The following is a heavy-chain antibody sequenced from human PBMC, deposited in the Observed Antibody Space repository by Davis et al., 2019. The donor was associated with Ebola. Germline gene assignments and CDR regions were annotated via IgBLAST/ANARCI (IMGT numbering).Heavy chain of an antibody. CDR2: IRSKANSYAT. J-gene: IGHJ4*02. V-gene: IGHV3-73*01. CDR3: TGNYYDPQWGIDDY. Sequence: GESLKISCAASGFTFSGSAMHWVRQASGKGLEWVGRIRSKANSYATAYAASVKGRFTISRDDSKKTAYLQMNSLKTEDTAVYYCTGNYYDPQWGIDDYWGQGTLVTVSS. CDR1: GFTFSGSA. D-gene: IGHD3-22*01.